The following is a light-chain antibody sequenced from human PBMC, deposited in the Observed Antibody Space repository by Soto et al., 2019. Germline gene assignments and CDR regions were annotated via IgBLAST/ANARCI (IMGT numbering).Light chain of an antibody. CDR2: NVY. J-gene: IGLJ1*01. CDR1: SSNIGSNY. CDR3: SAYTVSRTYV. Sequence: QSVLTQPPSASGTPGQRVTISCSGGSSNIGSNYVYWYQQLGGDPKLMIYNVYDRPSGISYRFSGSKSGNTASLTISGLQGEDEADYYCSAYTVSRTYVFGTGTKVTVL. V-gene: IGLV1-47*01.